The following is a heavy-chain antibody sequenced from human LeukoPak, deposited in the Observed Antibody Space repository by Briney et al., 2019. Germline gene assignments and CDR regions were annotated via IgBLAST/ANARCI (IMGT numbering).Heavy chain of an antibody. V-gene: IGHV1-18*01. CDR1: GYTFTSYV. Sequence: ASVKVSCKASGYTFTSYVITWVRQAPGQGLEWMGWISAYNGNTNYAQKLQGRVTVTTGTSTSTAYMELRSLRSDDTAVYYCARVDSGGHSDFDYFDYWGQGTLVTVSS. CDR3: ARVDSGGHSDFDYFDY. D-gene: IGHD4-23*01. J-gene: IGHJ4*02. CDR2: ISAYNGNT.